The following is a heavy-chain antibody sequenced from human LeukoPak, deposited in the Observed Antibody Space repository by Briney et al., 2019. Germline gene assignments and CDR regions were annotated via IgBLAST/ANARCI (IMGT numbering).Heavy chain of an antibody. J-gene: IGHJ4*02. CDR1: GGSFSGCY. CDR2: INHSGST. Sequence: SETLSLTCAVYGGSFSGCYWSWIRQPPGKGLEWIGEINHSGSTNYNPSLKSRVTISVDTSKNQFSLKLSSVTAADTAVYYCARSYSSSSGLRYWGQGTLVHVSS. CDR3: ARSYSSSSGLRY. V-gene: IGHV4-34*01. D-gene: IGHD6-6*01.